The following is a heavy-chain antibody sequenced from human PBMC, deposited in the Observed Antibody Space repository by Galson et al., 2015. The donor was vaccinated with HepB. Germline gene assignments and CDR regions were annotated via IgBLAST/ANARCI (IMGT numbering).Heavy chain of an antibody. Sequence: SVKVSCKASGYTFPNYGITWVRQAPGQGLEWMGWISAYNGNTNYAQKLQGRVTMTADTSTSTAYMELRSLRSDDTAVYYCARRTNYGGNSGIDYWGQGTLVTVSS. CDR1: GYTFPNYG. J-gene: IGHJ4*02. CDR2: ISAYNGNT. CDR3: ARRTNYGGNSGIDY. D-gene: IGHD4-23*01. V-gene: IGHV1-18*01.